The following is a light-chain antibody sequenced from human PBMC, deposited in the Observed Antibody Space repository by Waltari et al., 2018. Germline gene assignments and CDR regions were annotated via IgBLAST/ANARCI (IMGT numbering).Light chain of an antibody. CDR2: DVT. CDR1: VSAARASHP. Sequence: QSALTQPASVPGSPGQSITISCSGVVSAARASHPISWPQHHPGKAPQVIIYDVTNRPSGVSDRFSASKSANTASLTISRLQPEDEADYYCSSQTLDGLVLFGGGTRLTVL. V-gene: IGLV2-14*03. J-gene: IGLJ2*01. CDR3: SSQTLDGLVL.